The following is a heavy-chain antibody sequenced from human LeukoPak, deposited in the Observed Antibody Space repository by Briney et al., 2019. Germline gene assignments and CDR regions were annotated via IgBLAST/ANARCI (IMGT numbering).Heavy chain of an antibody. Sequence: SETLSLTCTVSGYSISSGYYWGWIRQPPGKGLEWIGYIYDRGSTNYNPSLKSRVTISVDTSKNQFSLKLSSVTAVDTAVYYCARGPERDIRFLEWFHPFDPWGQGTLVTVSS. D-gene: IGHD3-3*01. CDR2: IYDRGST. J-gene: IGHJ5*02. CDR1: GYSISSGYY. CDR3: ARGPERDIRFLEWFHPFDP. V-gene: IGHV4-38-2*02.